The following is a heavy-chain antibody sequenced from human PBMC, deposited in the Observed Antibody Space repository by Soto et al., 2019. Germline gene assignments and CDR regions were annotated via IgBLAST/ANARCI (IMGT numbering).Heavy chain of an antibody. D-gene: IGHD2-2*01. CDR3: VRDQKYFRVNGNWFDS. V-gene: IGHV1-18*04. CDR1: GYTSADFG. CDR2: VSGNNGAS. Sequence: GASLKVSCKASGYTSADFGISWVRQAPGQGLEWMGWVSGNNGASNPAPKVQGRITMTLDTSTGVSYMALRSLRSDDTAIYYCVRDQKYFRVNGNWFDSWGQGTLVTSPQ. J-gene: IGHJ5*01.